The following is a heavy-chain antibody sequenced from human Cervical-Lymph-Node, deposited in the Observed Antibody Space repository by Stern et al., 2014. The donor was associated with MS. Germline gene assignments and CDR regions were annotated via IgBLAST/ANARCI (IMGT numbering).Heavy chain of an antibody. V-gene: IGHV5-51*01. CDR2: IYPGDSEP. CDR1: GFKFSIYW. J-gene: IGHJ4*02. Sequence: VQLVQSGAELIRPGESLKISCKGSGFKFSIYWIAWVRQMPGKGLEWMGIIYPGDSEPRYSPSFQGQVTMSADKSTITAYLQWSSLNASDTAMYFCARQTTAWASDVWGQGTLVTVSS. CDR3: ARQTTAWASDV. D-gene: IGHD1-14*01.